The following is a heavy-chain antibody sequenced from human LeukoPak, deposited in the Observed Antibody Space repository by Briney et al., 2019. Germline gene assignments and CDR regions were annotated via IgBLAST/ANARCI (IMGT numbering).Heavy chain of an antibody. D-gene: IGHD3-16*02. CDR2: ISYSGST. J-gene: IGHJ4*02. CDR3: AKYVWGSYPTFEDY. Sequence: SETLSLTCTVSGGSISSYCWSWIRQPPGKGLEWIGYISYSGSTNYNPSLKSRVTISVDTSKNQFSLKLSSATAADTAVYYCAKYVWGSYPTFEDYWGQGTLVTVSS. V-gene: IGHV4-59*01. CDR1: GGSISSYC.